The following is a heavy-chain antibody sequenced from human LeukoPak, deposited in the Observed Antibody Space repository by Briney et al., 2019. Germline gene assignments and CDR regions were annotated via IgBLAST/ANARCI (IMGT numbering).Heavy chain of an antibody. V-gene: IGHV3-23*01. J-gene: IGHJ4*02. D-gene: IGHD3-3*01. CDR1: GFTFTGHT. CDR3: AKDPNPFYDFWSGYK. CDR2: IGGREDRT. Sequence: PGGSLRLSCADSGFTFTGHTMTWRRQAPGKGVEWGSIIGGREDRTYYADSVKGRFTISRDNSKNTLYLQMNSLRGEDTAVYYCAKDPNPFYDFWSGYKWGQGTLVTVSS.